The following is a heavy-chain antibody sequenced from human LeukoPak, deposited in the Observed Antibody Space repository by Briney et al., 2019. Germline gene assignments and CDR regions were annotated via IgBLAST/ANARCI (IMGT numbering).Heavy chain of an antibody. Sequence: ASVKVSFKASGYTFTSYGISWVRQAPGQGLEWMGWISAYNGNTNYAQKLQGRVTMTTDTSTSTAYMELRSLRSDDTAVYYCARDSQDIVVVPAAPNWFDPWGQGTLVTVSS. D-gene: IGHD2-2*01. CDR2: ISAYNGNT. V-gene: IGHV1-18*01. CDR1: GYTFTSYG. CDR3: ARDSQDIVVVPAAPNWFDP. J-gene: IGHJ5*02.